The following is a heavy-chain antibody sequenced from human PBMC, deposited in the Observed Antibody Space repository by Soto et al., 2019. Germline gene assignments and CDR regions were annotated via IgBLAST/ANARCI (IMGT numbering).Heavy chain of an antibody. CDR2: MYHGGST. Sequence: SETLSLTCTVSGDSISSGAYSWSWIREPPGKGLDWIGCMYHGGSTYYSQTLKGRVTMSVDRSKNQFSLNLSSVAAADTAVYSCARGGYYLKWSAPWGEGTPVTVSS. CDR1: GDSISSGAYS. J-gene: IGHJ5*02. D-gene: IGHD2-21*01. V-gene: IGHV4-30-2*01. CDR3: ARGGYYLKWSAP.